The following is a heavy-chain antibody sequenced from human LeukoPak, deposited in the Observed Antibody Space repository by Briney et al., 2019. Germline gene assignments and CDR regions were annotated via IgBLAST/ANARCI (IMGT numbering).Heavy chain of an antibody. J-gene: IGHJ4*02. D-gene: IGHD2-2*01. CDR3: ARGKYQLLLFDY. CDR1: GGSISSYY. CDR2: IYTSGST. Sequence: SQTLSLTCTVSGGSISSYYWSWIRQPAGKGLEWIGRIYTSGSTNYNPSLKSRVTMSVDTSKNQFSLKLSSVTAADTAVYYCARGKYQLLLFDYWGQGTLVTVSS. V-gene: IGHV4-4*07.